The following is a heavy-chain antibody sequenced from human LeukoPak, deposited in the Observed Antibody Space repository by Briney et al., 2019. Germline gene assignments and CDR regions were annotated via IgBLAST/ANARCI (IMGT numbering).Heavy chain of an antibody. V-gene: IGHV4-34*01. D-gene: IGHD3-10*01. CDR1: GGSFSGYY. CDR3: ARRGATMVRGTKLDYYYGMDV. CDR2: INHSGRN. J-gene: IGHJ6*04. Sequence: PSETLSLTCAVYGGSFSGYYWSWVRQPPGKGLEWVGEINHSGRNKLNPSLKSRVTISVDTSKNQFSLKLGSVTAADTAVYYCARRGATMVRGTKLDYYYGMDVWGKGTTVTVSS.